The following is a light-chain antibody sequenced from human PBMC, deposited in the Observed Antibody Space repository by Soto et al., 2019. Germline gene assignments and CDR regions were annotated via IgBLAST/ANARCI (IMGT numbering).Light chain of an antibody. CDR3: QQHKTYSRT. CDR2: KAS. V-gene: IGKV1-5*03. J-gene: IGKJ1*01. CDR1: QSISSW. Sequence: DIQMTQSPSTLSASVGDRVTITCRASQSISSWLAWYQQKPGKAPKLLIYKASSLKSGVPTRFSGGGSGTEMTLTISSLQPDDFATYYCQQHKTYSRTFGQGTKVEI.